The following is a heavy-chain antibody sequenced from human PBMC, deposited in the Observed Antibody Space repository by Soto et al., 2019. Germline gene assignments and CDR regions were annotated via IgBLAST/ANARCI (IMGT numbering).Heavy chain of an antibody. CDR1: GFTFSSYV. CDR2: IRGSGGST. D-gene: IGHD2-15*01. J-gene: IGHJ4*02. CDR3: AKAEGSGGPCYQFDY. V-gene: IGHV3-23*01. Sequence: GSLRLSCAASGFTFSSYVMSWVRQAPGKGLEWVSSIRGSGGSTYHADSVKGRFTISRDNSKNTLYLQMNSLRAEDTALYYCAKAEGSGGPCYQFDYWGQGALVTVSS.